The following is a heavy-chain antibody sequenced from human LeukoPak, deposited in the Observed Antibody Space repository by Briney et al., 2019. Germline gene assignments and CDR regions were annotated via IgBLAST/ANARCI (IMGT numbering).Heavy chain of an antibody. CDR2: IIPIFGTA. D-gene: IGHD1-26*01. CDR3: ARDNSVGDVAWWFDP. CDR1: GGTFSSYA. V-gene: IGHV1-69*06. Sequence: SGKVSCKASGGTFSSYAISWVRQAPGQGLEWMGGIIPIFGTANYAQKFQGRVTITADKSTSTAYMELSSLRSEDTAVYYCARDNSVGDVAWWFDPWGQGTLVTVSS. J-gene: IGHJ5*02.